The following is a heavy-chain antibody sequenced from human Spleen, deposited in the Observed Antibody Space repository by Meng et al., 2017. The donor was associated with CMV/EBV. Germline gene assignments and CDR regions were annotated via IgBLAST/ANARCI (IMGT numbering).Heavy chain of an antibody. CDR1: GFTFSSYA. CDR3: AYLPYSSSWDY. J-gene: IGHJ4*02. CDR2: ISYDGSNK. V-gene: IGHV3-30*04. Sequence: GGSLRLSCAASGFTFSSYAMHWVRQAPGKGLEWVAVISYDGSNKYYADSVKGRFTISRDNSKNTLYLQMNSLRAEDTAVYYCAYLPYSSSWDYWGQGTLVTVSS. D-gene: IGHD6-13*01.